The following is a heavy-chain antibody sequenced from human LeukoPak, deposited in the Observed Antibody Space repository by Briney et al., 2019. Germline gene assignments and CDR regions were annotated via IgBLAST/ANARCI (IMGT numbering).Heavy chain of an antibody. J-gene: IGHJ6*02. CDR2: ISGSGGST. CDR3: ARGGGYSYGPGYGMDV. CDR1: GFTFSSYA. D-gene: IGHD5-18*01. Sequence: GGSLRLSCAASGFTFSSYAMSWVRQAPGKGLEWFSGISGSGGSTDYADSVKGRFTISRDNSKNTLYLQMNSLRAEDTAVYYCARGGGYSYGPGYGMDVWGQGTTVTVSS. V-gene: IGHV3-23*01.